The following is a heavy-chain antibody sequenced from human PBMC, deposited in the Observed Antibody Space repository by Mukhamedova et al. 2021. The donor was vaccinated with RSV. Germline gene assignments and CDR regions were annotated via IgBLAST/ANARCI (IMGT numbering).Heavy chain of an antibody. CDR3: ARVPISARQID. D-gene: IGHD6-6*01. V-gene: IGHV3-74*01. CDR2: INNDGGAT. Sequence: GLIYISHINNDGGATTYADSVKGRFTISRDNAKNTLYLQMTSLRAEDTAVYYCARVPISARQIDWGQEPWSPSPQ. J-gene: IGHJ4*01.